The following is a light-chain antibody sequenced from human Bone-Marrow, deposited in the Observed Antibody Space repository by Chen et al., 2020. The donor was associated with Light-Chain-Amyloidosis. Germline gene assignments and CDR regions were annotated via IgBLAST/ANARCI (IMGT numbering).Light chain of an antibody. V-gene: IGLV3-25*03. CDR2: RDT. CDR1: DLPTKY. J-gene: IGLJ2*01. Sequence: SYELTQPHSVSVSPGQTARITCSGDDLPTKYAYWYQQKPGQAPVLVIHRDTERPSGISERFSGSSSGTTATLTISGVQAEDEAHYHCQSADSSGTYEVIFGGGTKLTVL. CDR3: QSADSSGTYEVI.